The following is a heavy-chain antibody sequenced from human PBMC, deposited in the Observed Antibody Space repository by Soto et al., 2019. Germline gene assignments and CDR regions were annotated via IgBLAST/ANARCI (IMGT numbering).Heavy chain of an antibody. Sequence: SETLSLTCTVSGGSISSYYWSWIRQPPGKGLEWIGYIYYSGSTNYNPSLKSRVTISVDTSKNQFSLKLSSVTAADTAVYYCGSVTVTTGGWFEPWGQGTLVTVSS. J-gene: IGHJ5*02. D-gene: IGHD4-4*01. CDR1: GGSISSYY. CDR3: GSVTVTTGGWFEP. V-gene: IGHV4-59*01. CDR2: IYYSGST.